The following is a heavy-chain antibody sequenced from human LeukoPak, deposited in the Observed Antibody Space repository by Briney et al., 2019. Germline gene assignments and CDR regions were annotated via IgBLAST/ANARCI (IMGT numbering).Heavy chain of an antibody. CDR2: IYYSGST. CDR3: ARHLGGGYPTNFDY. Sequence: PSETLSLTCTVSGGSISSSSYYWGWIRQPPGKGLEWIGSIYYSGSTYYNPSLKSRVTISVDTSKNQFSLKLSSVTAADTAVYYCARHLGGGYPTNFDYWGQGTLVTVSS. CDR1: GGSISSSSYY. J-gene: IGHJ4*02. D-gene: IGHD3-22*01. V-gene: IGHV4-39*01.